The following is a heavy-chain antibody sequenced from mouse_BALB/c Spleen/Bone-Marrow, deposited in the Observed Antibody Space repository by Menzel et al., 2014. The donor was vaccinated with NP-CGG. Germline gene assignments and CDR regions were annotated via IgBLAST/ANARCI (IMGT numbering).Heavy chain of an antibody. CDR1: GYSFTSYW. Sequence: QVQLQQSGPQLVRPGASVKISCKASGYSFTSYWMHWVKQRPGQGLEGIGMIDPSDSETRLNQEFKDKATLTADKSSSTAYMQLSSPTSEDSAVYYCARPRYDYDDAMDYGDQGTSVTVSS. J-gene: IGHJ4*01. CDR3: ARPRYDYDDAMDY. D-gene: IGHD2-4*01. CDR2: IDPSDSET. V-gene: IGHV1-74*01.